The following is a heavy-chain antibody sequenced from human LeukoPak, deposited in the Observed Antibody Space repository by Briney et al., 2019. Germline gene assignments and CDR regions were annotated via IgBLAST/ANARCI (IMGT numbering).Heavy chain of an antibody. D-gene: IGHD1-1*01. Sequence: GSSLRLSCAASGFTFSTYGMHWVRQAPAKGLKWVAVIWSDGSDKYYADSVKGRFTISRDNSKTTLYLQMNTLRAEDTAVYYCARRAPGTHAFDFWGQGTLVTVSS. CDR1: GFTFSTYG. CDR2: IWSDGSDK. CDR3: ARRAPGTHAFDF. V-gene: IGHV3-33*01. J-gene: IGHJ3*01.